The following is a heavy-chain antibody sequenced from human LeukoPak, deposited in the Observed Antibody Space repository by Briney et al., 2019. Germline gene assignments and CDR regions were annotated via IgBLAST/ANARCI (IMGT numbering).Heavy chain of an antibody. Sequence: GGSLRLSCAAPGFTLSNYAMTWVRQAPGKGLEWVSSITGSGALTYYADSVKGRFTISKDNAMDTLFLQMNSLRADDTAVYYCAKDRVDGSGSQFDSWGQGSLVTVSS. V-gene: IGHV3-23*01. D-gene: IGHD3-10*01. J-gene: IGHJ4*02. CDR3: AKDRVDGSGSQFDS. CDR1: GFTLSNYA. CDR2: ITGSGALT.